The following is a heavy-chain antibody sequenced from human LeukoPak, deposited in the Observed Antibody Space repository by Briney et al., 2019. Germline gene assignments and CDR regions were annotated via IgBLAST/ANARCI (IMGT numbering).Heavy chain of an antibody. CDR3: ARDRNSGSSLDI. J-gene: IGHJ3*02. CDR2: IYPYSGDT. D-gene: IGHD6-6*01. Sequence: GASVKVSCKASGYTFTGYYIHWVRQAPGQGLEWMGWIYPYSGDTNYAQNFQGRVTMTRDTSISTAYMELSSLKSDDTAVYYCARDRNSGSSLDIWGQGTTLTVSS. V-gene: IGHV1-2*02. CDR1: GYTFTGYY.